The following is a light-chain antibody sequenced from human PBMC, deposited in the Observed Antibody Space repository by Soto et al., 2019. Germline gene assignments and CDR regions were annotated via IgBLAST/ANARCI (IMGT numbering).Light chain of an antibody. Sequence: DIQMTQSPSTLSASVGDRVTITCRASQSISSWLAWYQQKPGKAPKLLIYDASSLESGLPSRFSGSGSGTEFPLTISRLQPDYFATYYYQQYNRLFTFGPGTKVDIK. V-gene: IGKV1-5*01. J-gene: IGKJ3*01. CDR3: QQYNRLFT. CDR2: DAS. CDR1: QSISSW.